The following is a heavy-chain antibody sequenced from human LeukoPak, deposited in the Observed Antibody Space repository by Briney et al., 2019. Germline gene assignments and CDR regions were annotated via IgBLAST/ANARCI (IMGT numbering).Heavy chain of an antibody. Sequence: GGSLRLSCSTSGFTFSLFAMHWVRQAPGKGLEWVAIGSNDGNLQKYADSVWGRFTISRDNSENTVYLEMNNLRPEDTALYYCAKDRPNYYETSGPLEGDALDTWGQGTLVIVSS. J-gene: IGHJ3*02. CDR3: AKDRPNYYETSGPLEGDALDT. CDR2: GSNDGNLQ. D-gene: IGHD3-22*01. CDR1: GFTFSLFA. V-gene: IGHV3-30*18.